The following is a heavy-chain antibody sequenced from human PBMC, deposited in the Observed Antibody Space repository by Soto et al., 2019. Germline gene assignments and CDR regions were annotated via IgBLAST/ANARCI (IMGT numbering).Heavy chain of an antibody. D-gene: IGHD3-10*01. CDR3: ARTNYYGSGSYYYYYGMDV. CDR2: IYPGDSDT. Sequence: GESLKISCKGSGYSFTSYWIGWVRQMPGKGLEWMGIIYPGDSDTRYSPSFQGQVTISADKSISTAYLQWSSLKASDTAMYYSARTNYYGSGSYYYYYGMDVWGQGTTVTVSS. V-gene: IGHV5-51*01. CDR1: GYSFTSYW. J-gene: IGHJ6*02.